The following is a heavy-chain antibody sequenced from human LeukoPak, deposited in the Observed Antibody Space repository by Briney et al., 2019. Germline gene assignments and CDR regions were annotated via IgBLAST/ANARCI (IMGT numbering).Heavy chain of an antibody. CDR2: INHNGST. CDR1: GGSFSGYY. V-gene: IGHV4-34*01. CDR3: ARTITIRGLTFDY. Sequence: SETLSLTCAVYGGSFSGYYWSWIRQPPGKGLEWIGEINHNGSTNYNPSLKSRVTISVDTSKNQFSLSLNSVTAADTAVYYCARTITIRGLTFDYWGQGTLVTVSS. J-gene: IGHJ4*02. D-gene: IGHD3-10*01.